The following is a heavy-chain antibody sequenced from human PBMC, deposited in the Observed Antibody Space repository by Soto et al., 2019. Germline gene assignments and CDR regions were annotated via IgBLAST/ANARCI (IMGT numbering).Heavy chain of an antibody. CDR3: ARLLYDFWSGYPYYYRMDV. CDR1: GYSFTSYL. Sequence: GESLKSSCKGSGYSFTSYLISWVRQMPGKGLEWVGRIDPSDSYTNSSPSFQGHVTISADKSISTAYMQRSSLKASDTAIYYCARLLYDFWSGYPYYYRMDVWGQGTTVTVS. CDR2: IDPSDSYT. V-gene: IGHV5-10-1*01. D-gene: IGHD3-3*01. J-gene: IGHJ6*02.